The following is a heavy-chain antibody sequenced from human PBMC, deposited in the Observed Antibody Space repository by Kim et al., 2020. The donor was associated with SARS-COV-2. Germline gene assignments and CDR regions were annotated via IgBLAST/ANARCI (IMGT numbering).Heavy chain of an antibody. CDR3: TTLVVPAAMIDY. D-gene: IGHD2-2*01. V-gene: IGHV3-15*01. J-gene: IGHJ4*02. CDR2: IKSKTDGGTT. CDR1: GFTFSNAW. Sequence: GGSLRLSCAASGFTFSNAWMSWVRQAPGKGLEWVGRIKSKTDGGTTDYAAPVKGRFTISRDDSKNTLYLQMNSLKTEDTAVYYCTTLVVPAAMIDYWGQGTLVTVSS.